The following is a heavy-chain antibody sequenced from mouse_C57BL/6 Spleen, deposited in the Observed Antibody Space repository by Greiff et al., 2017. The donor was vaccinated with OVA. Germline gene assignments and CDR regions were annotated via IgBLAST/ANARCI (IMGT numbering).Heavy chain of an antibody. V-gene: IGHV14-4*01. CDR1: GFNIKDDY. CDR3: KSDCITTG. CDR2: IDPENGDT. Sequence: VQLQQSGAELVRPGASVKLSCTASGFNIKDDYMHWVKQRPEQGLEWIGWIDPENGDTEYASKFQGKATITADTSSNTAYLQLSSLTSEDTAVYYGKSDCITTGWGQGTTLTVSS. J-gene: IGHJ2*01. D-gene: IGHD1-1*01.